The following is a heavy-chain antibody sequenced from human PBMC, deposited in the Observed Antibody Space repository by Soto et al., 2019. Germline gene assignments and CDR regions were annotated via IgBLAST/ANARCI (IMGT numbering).Heavy chain of an antibody. CDR3: ARGRGYSYTFDY. J-gene: IGHJ4*02. CDR1: GGTFSNYP. V-gene: IGHV1-69*12. Sequence: QVQLVQSGAEVGKPGSSVKVSCQASGGTFSNYPISWVRQAPGQGLEWMGGVIPIFGTANYAQKYQGRLTITADESTSTADMELSSLRSDDTVVYYCARGRGYSYTFDYWGQGTLVTVSS. CDR2: VIPIFGTA. D-gene: IGHD5-18*01.